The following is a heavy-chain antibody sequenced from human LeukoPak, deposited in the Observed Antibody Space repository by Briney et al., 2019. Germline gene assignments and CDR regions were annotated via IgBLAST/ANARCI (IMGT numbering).Heavy chain of an antibody. Sequence: SVKVSCKASGGTFSTYTIHWVRQAPGQGLEWMGGIIPIFDSANYAQKFQGRVTMTRDTSTSTVYMELSSLRSEDTAVYYCARGRGQWLWRSEGGIDYWGQGTLVTVSS. CDR2: IIPIFDSA. V-gene: IGHV1-69*05. J-gene: IGHJ4*02. CDR1: GGTFSTYT. CDR3: ARGRGQWLWRSEGGIDY. D-gene: IGHD6-19*01.